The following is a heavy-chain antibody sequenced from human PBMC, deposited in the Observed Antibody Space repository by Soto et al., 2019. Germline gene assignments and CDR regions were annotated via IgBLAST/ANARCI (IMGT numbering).Heavy chain of an antibody. V-gene: IGHV3-7*01. CDR2: INQDGSEK. D-gene: IGHD2-15*01. CDR1: GFTFSRYW. CDR3: AKRDGGNPDFDY. J-gene: IGHJ4*02. Sequence: EVQLVESGGGLVQPGGFLRLSCAASGFTFSRYWMSWVRQAPGKGLEWVANINQDGSEKYYGDSVKGRFTISRDNGKNSLFLQMNSLRAEDTAMYYCAKRDGGNPDFDYWGQGTLVTVSS.